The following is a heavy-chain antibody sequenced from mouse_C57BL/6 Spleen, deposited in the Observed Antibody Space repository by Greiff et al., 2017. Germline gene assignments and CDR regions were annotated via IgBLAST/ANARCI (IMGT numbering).Heavy chain of an antibody. D-gene: IGHD5-5*01. Sequence: EVQLQQSGAELVRPGASVKLSCTASGFNIKDDYMHWVKQRPEQGLEWIGWIDPENGDTEYASKFQGKATITADTSSNTAYLQLSSLTSEDTAVYYCTTYPLSYRFAYWGQGTLLTVSA. V-gene: IGHV14-4*01. J-gene: IGHJ3*01. CDR2: IDPENGDT. CDR3: TTYPLSYRFAY. CDR1: GFNIKDDY.